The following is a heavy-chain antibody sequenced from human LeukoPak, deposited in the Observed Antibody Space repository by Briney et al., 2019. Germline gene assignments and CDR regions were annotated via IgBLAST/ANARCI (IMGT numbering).Heavy chain of an antibody. CDR2: ISSSSSYT. J-gene: IGHJ4*02. Sequence: PGGSLGLSCAASGFTFSDYYMSWIRQAPGKGLEWVSYISSSSSYTNYADSVKGRFTISRDNAKNSLYLQMNSLRAEDTAVYYCARERVRYSYGTGFDYWGQGTLVTVSS. D-gene: IGHD5-18*01. CDR3: ARERVRYSYGTGFDY. V-gene: IGHV3-11*06. CDR1: GFTFSDYY.